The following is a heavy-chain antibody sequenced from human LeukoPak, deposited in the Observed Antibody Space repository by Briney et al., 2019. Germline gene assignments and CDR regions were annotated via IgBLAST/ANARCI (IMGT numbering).Heavy chain of an antibody. Sequence: PSETLSLTCTVSGGSISSYFWSWIRQPPGKGLEWIGYIYYSGSTNYNPSLKSRVTISVDTPKNQFSLKLSSVTAADTAVYYCAIPRSHSSSWTNLDYWGQGTLVTVSS. D-gene: IGHD6-13*01. J-gene: IGHJ4*02. CDR2: IYYSGST. CDR1: GGSISSYF. CDR3: AIPRSHSSSWTNLDY. V-gene: IGHV4-59*01.